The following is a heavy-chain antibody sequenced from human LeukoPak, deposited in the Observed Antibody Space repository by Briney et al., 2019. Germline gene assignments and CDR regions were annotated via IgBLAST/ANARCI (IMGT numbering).Heavy chain of an antibody. D-gene: IGHD3-22*01. Sequence: GGSLRLSCGASGFTFSSYAMHWVRQAPGKGLEYVSAISMNGGNRYYAISVKRRSTISRDNSTNTLSLQMGSLRPADMAVYYCGRRRYYYDSIGYQRAYYFDIWGPGTLGTVSS. J-gene: IGHJ4*02. V-gene: IGHV3-64*01. CDR2: ISMNGGNR. CDR1: GFTFSSYA. CDR3: GRRRYYYDSIGYQRAYYFDI.